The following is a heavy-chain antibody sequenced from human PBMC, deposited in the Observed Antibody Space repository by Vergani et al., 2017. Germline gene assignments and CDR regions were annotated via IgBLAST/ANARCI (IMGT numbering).Heavy chain of an antibody. Sequence: QVQLQESGPGLVKPSQTLSLTCTVSGGSISSGSYYWSWIRQPAGKGLEWIGRIYTSGSTNYNPSLKSRVTISVGTSKNQFSLKLSSVTAADTAVYYCARAGPFEFDWIDRGDGRTLVTVSS. CDR3: ARAGPFEFDWIDR. J-gene: IGHJ5*02. CDR2: IYTSGST. D-gene: IGHD3-10*01. CDR1: GGSISSGSYY. V-gene: IGHV4-61*02.